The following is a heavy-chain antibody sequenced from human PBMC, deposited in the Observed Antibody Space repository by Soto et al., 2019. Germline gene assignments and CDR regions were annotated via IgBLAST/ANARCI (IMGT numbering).Heavy chain of an antibody. D-gene: IGHD2-2*01. Sequence: QLQLQESGPGLVKPSETLSLTCTVSGGSISSSSYYWGWIRQPPGKGLEWIGSIYYSGSTYYNPSLKSRVAISVDTSKNQFSLKLSSVTAADTAVYYCARRENQRLSGQYYYYYGRDVWGKGTTVTVSS. V-gene: IGHV4-39*01. J-gene: IGHJ6*04. CDR1: GGSISSSSYY. CDR3: ARRENQRLSGQYYYYYGRDV. CDR2: IYYSGST.